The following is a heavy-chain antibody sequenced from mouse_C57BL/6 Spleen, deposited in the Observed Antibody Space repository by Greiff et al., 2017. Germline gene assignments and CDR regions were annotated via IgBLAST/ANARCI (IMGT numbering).Heavy chain of an antibody. CDR3: ARRYDDYFDY. V-gene: IGHV1-50*01. J-gene: IGHJ2*01. Sequence: QVQLQQPGAELVKPGASVKLSCKASGYTFTSYWMQWVKQRPGQGLEWIGEIDPSDSYTNYNQKFKGKATLTVDTSSSTAYMQLSSLTSEDSAVYYCARRYDDYFDYWGQGTTLTVSS. CDR2: IDPSDSYT. CDR1: GYTFTSYW. D-gene: IGHD2-14*01.